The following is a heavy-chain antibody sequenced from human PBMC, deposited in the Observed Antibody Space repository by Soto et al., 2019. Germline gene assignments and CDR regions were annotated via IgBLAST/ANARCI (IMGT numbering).Heavy chain of an antibody. D-gene: IGHD2-15*01. V-gene: IGHV5-51*01. CDR2: IYPGDSDT. Sequence: EVQLVQSGAEVKKPGESLKISCKGSGYTFTTYWIGWVRQMPGKGLEWMGIIYPGDSDTRYSPSFQGQVTISADKSISTAYLQWSSLKASDTAMYYCARWGTVVIPNYYYSGMDVWGQGTTVTVSS. J-gene: IGHJ6*02. CDR1: GYTFTTYW. CDR3: ARWGTVVIPNYYYSGMDV.